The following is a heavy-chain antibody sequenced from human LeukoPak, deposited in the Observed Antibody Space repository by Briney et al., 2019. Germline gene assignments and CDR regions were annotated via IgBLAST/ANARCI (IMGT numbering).Heavy chain of an antibody. Sequence: SETLSLTCTVSGGSISSYYWSWIRQPAGKGLEWIGRIYTSGSTNYNPSLKSRVTTSVDTSKNQFSLKLSSVTAADTAVYYCARDRDSSGYYDYWGQGTLVTVSS. CDR1: GGSISSYY. CDR3: ARDRDSSGYYDY. V-gene: IGHV4-4*07. D-gene: IGHD3-22*01. CDR2: IYTSGST. J-gene: IGHJ4*02.